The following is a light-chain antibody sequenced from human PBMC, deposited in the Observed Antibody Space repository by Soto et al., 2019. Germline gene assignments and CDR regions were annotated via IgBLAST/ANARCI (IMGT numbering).Light chain of an antibody. J-gene: IGKJ1*01. V-gene: IGKV1-5*01. Sequence: IQMTQSPSSLSASVGDRVTITCRASQSISTYLNWYQHKPGKAPKLLIYDISNLEIGVPSRFSGSGSGTEFTLTISGLQPDDFATYYCQQYNSYSFGQGTKVDI. CDR3: QQYNSYS. CDR1: QSISTY. CDR2: DIS.